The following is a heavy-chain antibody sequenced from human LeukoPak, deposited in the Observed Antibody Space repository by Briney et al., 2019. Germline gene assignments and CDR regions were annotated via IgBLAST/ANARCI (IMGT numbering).Heavy chain of an antibody. V-gene: IGHV5-51*01. CDR2: IHPGDSDT. J-gene: IGHJ5*02. Sequence: GESLKISCKGSGYRFINFWIGWVRQMPGKGLEWMGIIHPGDSDTRYSPSFQGQVTISADKSISTAYLQWSSLKASDTAMYYCARSDYENWFDPWGQGTLVTVSS. CDR3: ARSDYENWFDP. D-gene: IGHD4-17*01. CDR1: GYRFINFW.